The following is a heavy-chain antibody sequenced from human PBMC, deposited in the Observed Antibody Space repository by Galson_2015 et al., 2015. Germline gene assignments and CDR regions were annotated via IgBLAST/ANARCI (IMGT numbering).Heavy chain of an antibody. CDR2: ISPGDSVT. J-gene: IGHJ4*02. D-gene: IGHD4-17*01. CDR1: GYSFTSYW. CDR3: ARHEHCDYSTSYPGDY. Sequence: QSGAEETKPGESLEISCKDYGYSFTSYWLGWECQMVGKGLEWMGVISPGDSVTRYSPSFQGQVTISADKSISTAFLQWISLKASYTAMYYCARHEHCDYSTSYPGDYWGQGTLVTVSS. V-gene: IGHV5-51*01.